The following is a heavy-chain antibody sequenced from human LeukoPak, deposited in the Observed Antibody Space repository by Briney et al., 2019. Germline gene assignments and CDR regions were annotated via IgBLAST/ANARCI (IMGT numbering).Heavy chain of an antibody. D-gene: IGHD2-21*02. J-gene: IGHJ4*02. V-gene: IGHV3-15*01. CDR2: IKSRTDGGTT. CDR1: GFTFSNAW. CDR3: TTPLRSNCGGDCAARIY. Sequence: GGSLRLSCAASGFTFSNAWMSWVRQAPGKGLEWVGRIKSRTDGGTTDYAAPVKCRFTISRDDSKNTLYLQMNSLKTEDTAVYYCTTPLRSNCGGDCAARIYWGQGTLVTVSS.